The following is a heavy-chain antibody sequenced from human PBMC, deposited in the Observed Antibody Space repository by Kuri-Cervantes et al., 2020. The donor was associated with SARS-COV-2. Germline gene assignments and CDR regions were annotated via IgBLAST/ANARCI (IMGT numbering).Heavy chain of an antibody. J-gene: IGHJ6*03. CDR1: GYTFTSYY. V-gene: IGHV1-46*01. CDR2: INPSGGST. Sequence: ASVKVFCKASGYTFTSYYMHWVRQAPGQGLEWMGIINPSGGSTSYAQKFQGRVTMTRDTSTSTVYMELSSLRSEDTAVYYCARSWGNWRYMDVWGKGTTVTVSS. D-gene: IGHD1-1*01. CDR3: ARSWGNWRYMDV.